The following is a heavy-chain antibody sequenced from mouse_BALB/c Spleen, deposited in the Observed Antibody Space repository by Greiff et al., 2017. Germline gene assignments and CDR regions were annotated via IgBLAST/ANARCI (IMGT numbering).Heavy chain of an antibody. V-gene: IGHV1-20*02. D-gene: IGHD1-1*01. J-gene: IGHJ2*01. CDR1: GYSFTGYF. CDR3: ARGPYYGSSYFDY. Sequence: VQLQQSGPELVKPGASVKISCKASGYSFTGYFMNWVMQSHGKSLEWIGRINPYNGDTFYNQKFKGKATLTVDKSSSTAHMELRSLASEDSAVYYCARGPYYGSSYFDYWGQGTTLTVSS. CDR2: INPYNGDT.